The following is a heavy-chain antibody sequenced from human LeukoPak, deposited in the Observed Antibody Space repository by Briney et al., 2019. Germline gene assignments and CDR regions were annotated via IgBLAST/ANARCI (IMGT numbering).Heavy chain of an antibody. CDR2: IRYDGSNK. CDR1: GFTFSSYG. D-gene: IGHD2-2*01. Sequence: GGCLRLSCAASGFTFSSYGMHWVRPAPGKGLEWVAFIRYDGSNKYYADSVKGRFTISRDNSKNTLYLQMNSLRAEDTAVYYCPRGYCSSTSCYPYYFDYWGQGTLVTVPS. CDR3: PRGYCSSTSCYPYYFDY. V-gene: IGHV3-30*02. J-gene: IGHJ4*02.